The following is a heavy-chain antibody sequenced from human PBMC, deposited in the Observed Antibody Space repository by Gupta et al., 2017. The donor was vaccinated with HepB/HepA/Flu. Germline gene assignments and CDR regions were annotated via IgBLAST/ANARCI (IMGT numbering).Heavy chain of an antibody. Sequence: QVQLQQWGAGLLKPSETLSLTCAVYGGSFSGYYWSWIRQPPGKGLEWIGEINHSGSTNYNPSLKSRVTISVDTSKNQFSRKLSSVTAAETAVYDCARTVGGSVGPAATGQFDYWGQGTLVTVSS. CDR2: INHSGST. J-gene: IGHJ4*02. D-gene: IGHD2-2*01. CDR3: ARTVGGSVGPAATGQFDY. V-gene: IGHV4-34*01. CDR1: GGSFSGYY.